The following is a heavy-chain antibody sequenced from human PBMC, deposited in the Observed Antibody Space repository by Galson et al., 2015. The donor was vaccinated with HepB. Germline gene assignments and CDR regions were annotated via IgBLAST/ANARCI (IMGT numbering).Heavy chain of an antibody. V-gene: IGHV3-23*01. CDR3: AKARGYSYGPITHYYYGMDV. D-gene: IGHD5-18*01. CDR2: ISGSGGST. Sequence: SLRLSCAASRFAFSSYAMSWVRQAPGKGLEWVSDISGSGGSTYYADSVKGRFTISRDNSKNTLYLQMDSLRAEDTAVYYCAKARGYSYGPITHYYYGMDVWGQGTTVTVSS. J-gene: IGHJ6*02. CDR1: RFAFSSYA.